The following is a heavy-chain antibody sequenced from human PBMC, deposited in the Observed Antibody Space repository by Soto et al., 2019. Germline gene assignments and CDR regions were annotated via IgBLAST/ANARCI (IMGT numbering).Heavy chain of an antibody. J-gene: IGHJ3*02. CDR3: TKEKSVINSGYDAFDI. Sequence: LSCAASGFTVSSYEMDWVRQAPGKGLEWVAYISISGGTIYYGDSVEGRFTISRDNADNSLYLQMNSLRAEDTAVYYCTKEKSVINSGYDAFDIWGRGTVVTVSS. CDR1: GFTVSSYE. D-gene: IGHD5-12*01. CDR2: ISISGGTI. V-gene: IGHV3-48*03.